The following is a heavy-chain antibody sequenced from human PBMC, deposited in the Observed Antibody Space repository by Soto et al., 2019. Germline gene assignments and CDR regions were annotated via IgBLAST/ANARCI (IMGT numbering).Heavy chain of an antibody. CDR1: GYTFTSHG. V-gene: IGHV1-18*01. J-gene: IGHJ3*02. CDR3: ARDLLYSTRSTVRFDI. CDR2: INTYNGNT. Sequence: VPLVQSGVEVKKPGASVKVSCKASGYTFTSHGISWVRQAPGQGLEWMGWINTYNGNTNYAQKVQGRVTMTIETSTSTAYMELRSLRSDDTAVYYCARDLLYSTRSTVRFDIWGQGTMLTVSS. D-gene: IGHD6-13*01.